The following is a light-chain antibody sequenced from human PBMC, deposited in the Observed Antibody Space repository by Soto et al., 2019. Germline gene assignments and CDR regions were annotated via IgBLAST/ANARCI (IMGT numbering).Light chain of an antibody. CDR3: QQYGTLIT. J-gene: IGKJ5*01. Sequence: EIVLTQSPGTLSLSPGERATLSCRASQSRGNTYLAWYQRKPGQAPRLLIYDASSRATDIPDRFSGSGAGTDFTLTISRLEPEDSAVYYCQQYGTLITFGQGTRLEIK. CDR1: QSRGNTY. CDR2: DAS. V-gene: IGKV3-20*01.